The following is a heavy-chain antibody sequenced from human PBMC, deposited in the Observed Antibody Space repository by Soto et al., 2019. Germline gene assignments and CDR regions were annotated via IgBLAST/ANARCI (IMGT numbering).Heavy chain of an antibody. CDR3: ETVRDGYNGGVRSVDY. D-gene: IGHD3-10*02. V-gene: IGHV1-69*01. CDR1: GGTFSSYA. CDR2: IIPIFGTA. J-gene: IGHJ4*02. Sequence: QVQLVQSGAEVKKPGSSVKVSCKASGGTFSSYAISLVLQAPGQGLAWMGGIIPIFGTANYAQKFQGRVTMTAVESTSTASMELSSLRSEDTAVYYCETVRDGYNGGVRSVDYWGQGTMVTVSS.